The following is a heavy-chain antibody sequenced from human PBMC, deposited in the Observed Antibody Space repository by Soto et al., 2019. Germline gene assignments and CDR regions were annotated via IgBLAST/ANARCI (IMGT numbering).Heavy chain of an antibody. J-gene: IGHJ4*02. D-gene: IGHD2-2*01. V-gene: IGHV1-18*01. CDR2: ISAYNGNT. CDR1: GYTFTSYG. CDR3: ASEAPPSDN. Sequence: QVQLVQSGAEVKKPGASVKVSCKASGYTFTSYGISWVRQAPGQGLEWMGWISAYNGNTNYAQKLQGRVTMTTDTATSAAYSELRSVRSEDTAVYDCASEAPPSDNWGQGTLVTVSS.